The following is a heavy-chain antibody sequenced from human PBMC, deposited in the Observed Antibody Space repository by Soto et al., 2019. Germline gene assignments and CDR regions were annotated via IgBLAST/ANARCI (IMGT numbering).Heavy chain of an antibody. J-gene: IGHJ4*02. CDR1: GGSISSYY. V-gene: IGHV4-59*01. D-gene: IGHD2-21*01. CDR2: IYYSGST. Sequence: SETLSLTCTVSGGSISSYYWSWIRQPPGKGLEWIGYIYYSGSTNYNPSLKSRATISVDTSKNQFSLKLSSVTAADTAVYYCARALVVVERYFDYWGQGTLVTVSS. CDR3: ARALVVVERYFDY.